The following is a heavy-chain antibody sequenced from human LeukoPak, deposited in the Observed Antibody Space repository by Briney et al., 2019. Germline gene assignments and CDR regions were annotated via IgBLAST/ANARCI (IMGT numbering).Heavy chain of an antibody. CDR1: GGSISSSSYY. Sequence: SETLSLTCTVSGGSISSSSYYWGWIRQPPGKGLEWIGSIYYSGSTYYNPSLKSRVTISVDTSKNQFSLKLSSVTAADTAVYYCAREVGDYNRLFDPWGQGTLVTVSS. D-gene: IGHD4-11*01. V-gene: IGHV4-39*07. CDR3: AREVGDYNRLFDP. J-gene: IGHJ5*02. CDR2: IYYSGST.